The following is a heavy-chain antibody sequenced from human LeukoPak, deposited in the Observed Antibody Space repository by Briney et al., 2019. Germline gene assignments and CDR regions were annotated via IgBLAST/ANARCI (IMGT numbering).Heavy chain of an antibody. J-gene: IGHJ4*02. CDR3: AREGRDGYNRYDN. V-gene: IGHV1-18*01. Sequence: ASVKVSYKASGYTFSIYGISWVRQAPGQGLEWMGWISAYNGNRDYAQKLQGRVTMTTDTSTSTAYMELRSLRSDDTAVYYCAREGRDGYNRYDNWGQGTLVTVSS. CDR2: ISAYNGNR. CDR1: GYTFSIYG. D-gene: IGHD5-24*01.